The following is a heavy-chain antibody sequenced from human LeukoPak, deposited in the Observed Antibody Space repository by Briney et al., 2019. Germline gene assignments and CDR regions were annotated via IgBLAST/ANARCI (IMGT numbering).Heavy chain of an antibody. J-gene: IGHJ4*02. Sequence: PGRSLRLSCAASGFTFSSYGMHWVRQAPGKGLEWVAVISYDGGNKYYADSVKGRFTISRDNSKNTLYLQMNSLRAEDTAVYYCARDRRYVLLWFGGGDYWGQGTLVTVSS. CDR2: ISYDGGNK. CDR3: ARDRRYVLLWFGGGDY. CDR1: GFTFSSYG. V-gene: IGHV3-30*03. D-gene: IGHD3-10*01.